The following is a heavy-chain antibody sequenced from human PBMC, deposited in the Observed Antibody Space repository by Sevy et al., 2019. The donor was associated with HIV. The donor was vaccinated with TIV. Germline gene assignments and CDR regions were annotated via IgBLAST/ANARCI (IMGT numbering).Heavy chain of an antibody. CDR3: ATGPYYYGSGSYYNEGWFDP. V-gene: IGHV1-24*01. D-gene: IGHD3-10*01. Sequence: ASVKVSCKVSGYTLTELSMHWVRQAPGKGLEWMGGFDPEDGETIYAQKFQGRVTMTEDTSTDTAYMELSSLRSEDTDVYYCATGPYYYGSGSYYNEGWFDPWGQGTLVTVSS. CDR2: FDPEDGET. J-gene: IGHJ5*02. CDR1: GYTLTELS.